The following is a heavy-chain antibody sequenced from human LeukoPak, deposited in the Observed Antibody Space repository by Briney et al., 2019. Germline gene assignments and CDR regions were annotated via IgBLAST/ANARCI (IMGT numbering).Heavy chain of an antibody. D-gene: IGHD1-20*01. CDR2: IYYSGST. Sequence: PSETLSLTCTVSGGSISSYYWSWVRQPPGKGLEWIGYIYYSGSTNYNPSLKSRVTISVDTSKNQFSLKLSSVTAADTAVYYCARDVTGNDAFDIWGQGTMVTVSS. CDR1: GGSISSYY. V-gene: IGHV4-59*01. J-gene: IGHJ3*02. CDR3: ARDVTGNDAFDI.